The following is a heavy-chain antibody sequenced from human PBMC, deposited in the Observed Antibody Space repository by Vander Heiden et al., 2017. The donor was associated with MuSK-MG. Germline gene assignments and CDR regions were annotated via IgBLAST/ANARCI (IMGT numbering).Heavy chain of an antibody. V-gene: IGHV3-48*03. Sequence: EVQLVESGGGLVQPGGSLRLSCAASGFTFSSYEMNWVRQAPGKGLEWVSYISSSGSTIYYADAVKGRFTISRDNAKKSRYLKMKRMRAEDTAVYYCSRGDSSGYYPDYWCQGPMVAVSP. CDR3: SRGDSSGYYPDY. D-gene: IGHD3-22*01. CDR2: ISSSGSTI. CDR1: GFTFSSYE. J-gene: IGHJ4*02.